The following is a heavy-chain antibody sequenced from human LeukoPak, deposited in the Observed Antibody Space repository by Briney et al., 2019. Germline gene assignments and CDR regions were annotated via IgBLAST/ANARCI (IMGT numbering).Heavy chain of an antibody. Sequence: SVKVSCKASGGTFSSYATSWVRQAPGQGLEWMGGIIPIFGTANYAQKFQGRVTITADESTSTAYMELSSLRSEDTAVYYCATHYDFWSGYFQYYYYYMDVWGKGTTVTVSS. D-gene: IGHD3-3*01. V-gene: IGHV1-69*13. CDR3: ATHYDFWSGYFQYYYYYMDV. J-gene: IGHJ6*03. CDR1: GGTFSSYA. CDR2: IIPIFGTA.